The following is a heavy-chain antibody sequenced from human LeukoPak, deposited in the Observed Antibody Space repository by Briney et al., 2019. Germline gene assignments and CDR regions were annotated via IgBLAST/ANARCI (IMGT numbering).Heavy chain of an antibody. CDR3: VRGRVKGKY. CDR2: INHSGDT. D-gene: IGHD2/OR15-2a*01. V-gene: IGHV4-34*01. J-gene: IGHJ4*02. Sequence: SETLSLTCAVYGGSFSGYYWTWIRQPPGKGLEWIGEINHSGDTNYNPSLMSRVTISVDTSKNQFSLKLSSVTAADTAVYYCVRGRVKGKYWGPGTLVTVSS. CDR1: GGSFSGYY.